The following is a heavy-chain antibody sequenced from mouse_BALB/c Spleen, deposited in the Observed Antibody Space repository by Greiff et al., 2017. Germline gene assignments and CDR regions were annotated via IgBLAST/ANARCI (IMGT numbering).Heavy chain of an antibody. Sequence: VQLQQSGAELVKPGASVKLSCKASGYTFTSYWMHWVKQRPGQGLEWIGEIDPSDSYTNYNQKFKGKATLTVDKSSSTAYMQLSSLTSEDSAVYYCARKYGNYFDYWGQGTTLTVSS. CDR1: GYTFTSYW. D-gene: IGHD2-10*02. J-gene: IGHJ2*01. V-gene: IGHV1-69*02. CDR2: IDPSDSYT. CDR3: ARKYGNYFDY.